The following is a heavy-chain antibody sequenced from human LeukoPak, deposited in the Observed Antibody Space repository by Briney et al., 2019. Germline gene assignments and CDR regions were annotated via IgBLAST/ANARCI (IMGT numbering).Heavy chain of an antibody. V-gene: IGHV3-9*01. D-gene: IGHD3-22*01. CDR1: GFTFDDYA. CDR2: ISWNSGSI. J-gene: IGHJ3*02. Sequence: PGGSLRLSCAASGFTFDDYAMHWVRQAPGKGLEWVSGISWNSGSIGYADSVKGRFTISRDNAKNSLYLQMNSLRAEDTALYYCASSTPYYDSSGFPSDAFDIWGQGTMVTVSS. CDR3: ASSTPYYDSSGFPSDAFDI.